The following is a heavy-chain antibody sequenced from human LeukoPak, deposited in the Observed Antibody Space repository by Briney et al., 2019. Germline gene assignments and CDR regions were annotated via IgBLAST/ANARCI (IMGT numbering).Heavy chain of an antibody. CDR1: GFTFGDYA. D-gene: IGHD2-15*01. CDR3: TRVSLVAASVFFDH. V-gene: IGHV3-49*04. CDR2: IRSKAYGGTT. Sequence: GGSLRLSCTASGFTFGDYAMSWVRQAPGKGLEWVSFIRSKAYGGTTEYAASVKGRFTISRDDSKSIAYLQMNSLKTEDTAVYYCTRVSLVAASVFFDHWGQGTLVTVPS. J-gene: IGHJ4*02.